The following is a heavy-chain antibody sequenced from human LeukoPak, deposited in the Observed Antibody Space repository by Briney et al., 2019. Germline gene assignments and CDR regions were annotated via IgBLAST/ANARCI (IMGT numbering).Heavy chain of an antibody. CDR2: IYHTGST. D-gene: IGHD5-18*01. V-gene: IGHV4-30-4*01. Sequence: SETLSLTCTVSGGSFSSDDYYWSWLRQPPGQGLEWIVSIYHTGSTYYNPSLKSRVTISTDASKNQFSLNLSSVTAADTAVYYCARDSGYNNSAFDSWGQGTLVTVSS. CDR3: ARDSGYNNSAFDS. CDR1: GGSFSSDDYY. J-gene: IGHJ4*02.